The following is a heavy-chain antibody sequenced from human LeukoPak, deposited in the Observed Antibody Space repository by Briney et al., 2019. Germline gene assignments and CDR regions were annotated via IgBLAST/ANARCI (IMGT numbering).Heavy chain of an antibody. J-gene: IGHJ6*02. CDR1: GDSISNSAYY. CDR3: ARKTPGTSVDV. CDR2: ITNTGNT. V-gene: IGHV4-39*01. D-gene: IGHD3-10*01. Sequence: SETLSLTCTVSGDSISNSAYYWVWIRQPPGKGLEWIGTITNTGNTYSNPSLKSRVTISIDTSKTQISLKLTSVAAADTAVFYCARKTPGTSVDVWGQGTPVTVSS.